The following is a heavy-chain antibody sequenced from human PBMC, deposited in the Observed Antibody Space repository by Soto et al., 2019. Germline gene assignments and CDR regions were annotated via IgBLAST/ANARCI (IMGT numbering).Heavy chain of an antibody. CDR2: INHSGST. CDR3: ARGAGSGWDYYYYGMDV. Sequence: QVPLQQWGAGLLKPSETLSLTYGVYGGSFSGYYWSWIRQPPGKGLEWIGEINHSGSTNYIPSLKSRLTILVDTSKNQFSLKLSSVTAAETAVYYCARGAGSGWDYYYYGMDVWGQGTTVPVSS. D-gene: IGHD6-19*01. J-gene: IGHJ6*02. V-gene: IGHV4-34*01. CDR1: GGSFSGYY.